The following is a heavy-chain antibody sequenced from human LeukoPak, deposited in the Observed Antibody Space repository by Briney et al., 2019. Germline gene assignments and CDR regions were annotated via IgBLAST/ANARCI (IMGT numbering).Heavy chain of an antibody. CDR1: GFTFSSYS. D-gene: IGHD5-24*01. J-gene: IGHJ6*02. V-gene: IGHV3-21*01. CDR3: AGYKDYYYGMDV. CDR2: ISSSSSSYI. Sequence: GGSLRLSCAASGFTFSSYSMNWVRQAPGKGLEWVSSISSSSSSYIYYADSVKGRFTISRDNAKNSLYLQMNSLRAEDTAVYYCAGYKDYYYGMDVWGQGTTVTVSS.